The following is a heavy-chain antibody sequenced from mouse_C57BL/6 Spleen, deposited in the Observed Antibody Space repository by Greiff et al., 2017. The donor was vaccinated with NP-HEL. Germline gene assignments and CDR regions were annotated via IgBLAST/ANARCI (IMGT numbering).Heavy chain of an antibody. D-gene: IGHD3-2*02. CDR3: ARGGSSGYVGYAMDY. CDR1: GYTFTSYW. J-gene: IGHJ4*01. CDR2: IYPGSGST. Sequence: VQLQQSGAELVKPGASVKMSCKASGYTFTSYWITWVKQRPGQGLEWIGDIYPGSGSTNYNEKFKSKATLTVDTSSSTAYMQLSSLTSEDSAVYYCARGGSSGYVGYAMDYWGQGTSVTVSS. V-gene: IGHV1-55*01.